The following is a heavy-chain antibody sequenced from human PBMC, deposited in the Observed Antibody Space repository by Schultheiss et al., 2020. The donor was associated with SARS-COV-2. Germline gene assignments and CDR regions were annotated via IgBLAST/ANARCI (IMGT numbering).Heavy chain of an antibody. V-gene: IGHV3-30*02. J-gene: IGHJ4*02. CDR2: IRYDGSNK. CDR1: GFTFSSYG. Sequence: GGSLRLSCAASGFTFSSYGMHWVRQAPGKGLEWVAYIRYDGSNKYYADSVKGRFTISRDNSKNTLYLQMNSLRAEDTAVYYCATPQRGDYSNPFDYWGQGTLVTVSS. D-gene: IGHD4-11*01. CDR3: ATPQRGDYSNPFDY.